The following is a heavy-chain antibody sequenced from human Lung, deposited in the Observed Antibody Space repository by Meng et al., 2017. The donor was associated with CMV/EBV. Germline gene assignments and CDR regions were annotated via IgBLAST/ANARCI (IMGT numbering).Heavy chain of an antibody. CDR2: NKSDGRRT. CDR3: AQPGGY. Sequence: GSMRICCADSGFTVSRYWMHWVRQAPGKGLVWGSRNKSDGRRTSYADSVKGRFTISRDNAKNTLYLQMNSLRAEDTAVYYCAQPGGYWGQGTLVTVSS. D-gene: IGHD1-14*01. CDR1: GFTVSRYW. V-gene: IGHV3-74*01. J-gene: IGHJ4*02.